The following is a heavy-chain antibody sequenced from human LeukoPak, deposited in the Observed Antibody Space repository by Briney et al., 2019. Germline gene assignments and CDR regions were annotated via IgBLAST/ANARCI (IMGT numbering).Heavy chain of an antibody. D-gene: IGHD5-18*01. CDR3: ARGRGYSYGRYFDY. J-gene: IGHJ4*02. Sequence: GASVKVSCKASGYTFTSYDINWARQATGQGLEWMGWMNPNSGNTGYAQKFQGRVTMTRNTSISTAYMELSSLRSEDTAVYYCARGRGYSYGRYFDYWGQGTLVTVSS. V-gene: IGHV1-8*01. CDR2: MNPNSGNT. CDR1: GYTFTSYD.